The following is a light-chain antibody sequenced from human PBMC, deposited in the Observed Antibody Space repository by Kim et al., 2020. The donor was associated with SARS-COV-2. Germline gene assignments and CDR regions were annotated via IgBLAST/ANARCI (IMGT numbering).Light chain of an antibody. CDR3: AAWDASLSARL. Sequence: YVYWSQKLPGAAPNLLIYGNTQRPSGVPDRFSGSKSGTSASLAISELRPEDEADYYCAAWDASLSARLFGGGTQLTVL. J-gene: IGLJ2*01. V-gene: IGLV1-47*02. CDR1: Y. CDR2: GNT.